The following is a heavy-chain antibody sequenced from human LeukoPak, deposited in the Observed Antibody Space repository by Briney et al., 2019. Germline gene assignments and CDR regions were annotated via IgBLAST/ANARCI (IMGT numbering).Heavy chain of an antibody. CDR1: GFTFSSYE. Sequence: PGGSLRLSCAASGFTFSSYEMNWVRQAPGKGLEWVSYISSSGSTIYYADSVKGRFTISRDNAKNSLYLQMNSLRAEDTAVYYCARDLMADDAFDIWGQGTMVTVS. V-gene: IGHV3-48*03. CDR3: ARDLMADDAFDI. D-gene: IGHD2-8*01. J-gene: IGHJ3*02. CDR2: ISSSGSTI.